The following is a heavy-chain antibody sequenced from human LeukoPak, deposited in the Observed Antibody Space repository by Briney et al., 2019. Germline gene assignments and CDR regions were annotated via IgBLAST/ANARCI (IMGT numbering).Heavy chain of an antibody. CDR2: ISGDGYYT. V-gene: IGHV3-43*02. Sequence: SGGSLRLSWAASGFAFDDYAMHWVRQAPGKGLEWISLISGDGYYTYYGDSVKGRFTISRDNSKNSLYLQLNSLRTEDTALYYCAKVLRYFDSSSAGYYYYGMDVWGQGTTVTVSS. J-gene: IGHJ6*02. CDR3: AKVLRYFDSSSAGYYYYGMDV. CDR1: GFAFDDYA. D-gene: IGHD3-9*01.